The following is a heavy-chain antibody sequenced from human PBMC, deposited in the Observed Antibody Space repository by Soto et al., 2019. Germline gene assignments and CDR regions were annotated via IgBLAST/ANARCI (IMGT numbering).Heavy chain of an antibody. CDR2: INHSGST. CDR1: GGSFSGYY. D-gene: IGHD3-10*01. V-gene: IGHV4-34*01. J-gene: IGHJ6*02. CDR3: ARLNPKRKGGSTMWFGESTPKGTYYGMDV. Sequence: SETLSLTCAVYGGSFSGYYWSWIRQPPGKGLEWIGEINHSGSTNYNPSLKSRVTISVDTSKNQFSLKLSSVTAADTAVYYCARLNPKRKGGSTMWFGESTPKGTYYGMDVWGQGTTVTVSS.